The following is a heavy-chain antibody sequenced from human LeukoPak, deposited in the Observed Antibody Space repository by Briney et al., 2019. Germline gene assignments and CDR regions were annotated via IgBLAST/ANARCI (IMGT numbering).Heavy chain of an antibody. Sequence: GGSLRLSCAASGFTFDDYAMHWVRQAPGKGLEWVSGISWNSGSIGYADSVKGRFTISRDNAKNSLYLQMNSLRAEDTALYYCAKDRVVGGVIPRGYFDYWGQGTLVTVSS. V-gene: IGHV3-9*01. J-gene: IGHJ4*02. CDR1: GFTFDDYA. CDR2: ISWNSGSI. CDR3: AKDRVVGGVIPRGYFDY. D-gene: IGHD3-16*02.